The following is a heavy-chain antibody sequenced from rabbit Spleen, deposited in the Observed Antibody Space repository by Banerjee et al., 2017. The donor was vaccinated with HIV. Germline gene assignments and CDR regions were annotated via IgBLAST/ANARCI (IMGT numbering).Heavy chain of an antibody. CDR2: IDAGSTGFP. D-gene: IGHD8-1*01. CDR1: GVSFSISSY. V-gene: IGHV1S40*01. CDR3: ARDTASSFSSYGMDL. Sequence: QSLEESGGDLVKPEGSLTLTCTASGVSFSISSYMCWVRQAPGKGLEWIACIDAGSTGFPYFATWAKGRFAISKTSSTTVTLQMTRLTAADTATYFCARDTASSFSSYGMDLWGQGTLVTVS. J-gene: IGHJ6*01.